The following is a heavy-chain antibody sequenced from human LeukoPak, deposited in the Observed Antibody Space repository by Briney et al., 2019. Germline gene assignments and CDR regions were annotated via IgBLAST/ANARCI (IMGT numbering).Heavy chain of an antibody. CDR2: INTHNGDT. CDR1: GYTFASFE. V-gene: IGHV1-18*01. J-gene: IGHJ6*03. Sequence: ASVKVSCKASGYTFASFEITWVRQAPGQGLEWMGWINTHNGDTNYAQKLQGRVTMTTDTSTSTAYMELRSLRSDDTAVYYCARDGYRLSGYFYYMDVWGKGTTVTVSS. D-gene: IGHD2-2*03. CDR3: ARDGYRLSGYFYYMDV.